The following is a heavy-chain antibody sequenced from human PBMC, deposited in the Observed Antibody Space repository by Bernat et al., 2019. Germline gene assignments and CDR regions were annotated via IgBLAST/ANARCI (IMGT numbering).Heavy chain of an antibody. V-gene: IGHV3-21*01. J-gene: IGHJ5*02. Sequence: EVQLVESGGGLVKPGGSLRLSCAASGFTFSSYSMNWVRQAPGKGLEWVSSISSSSSYIYYADSVKGRFTISRDNSKNTLYLQMNSLRAEDTAVYYCAREAVAGTHRWFDPWGQGTQVTVSS. CDR3: AREAVAGTHRWFDP. CDR2: ISSSSSYI. D-gene: IGHD6-19*01. CDR1: GFTFSSYS.